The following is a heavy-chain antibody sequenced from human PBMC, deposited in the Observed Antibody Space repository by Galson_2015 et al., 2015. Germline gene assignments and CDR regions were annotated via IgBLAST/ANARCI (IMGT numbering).Heavy chain of an antibody. J-gene: IGHJ6*02. D-gene: IGHD2-2*01. CDR1: GLTFSSYW. CDR3: ARVYCSSTSCSGDYYYYGMDV. V-gene: IGHV3-74*01. CDR2: INSDGSST. Sequence: SLRLSCAASGLTFSSYWMHWVRQAPGKGLVWVSRINSDGSSTSYADSVKGRFTISRDNAKNTLYLQMNSLRAEDTAVYYCARVYCSSTSCSGDYYYYGMDVWGQGTTVTVSS.